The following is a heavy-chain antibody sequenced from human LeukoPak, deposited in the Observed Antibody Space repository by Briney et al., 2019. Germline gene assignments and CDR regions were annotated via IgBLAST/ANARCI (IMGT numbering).Heavy chain of an antibody. CDR3: ASRYCSGDSCYSAFDY. J-gene: IGHJ4*02. Sequence: PGGSLRLSCAASGFTFSDYWMTWVRQAPGKGLEWISAINDGSSITKYADSVKGRLTISRDNSKNTLYLQMNSLRAEDTAVYYCASRYCSGDSCYSAFDYWGQGTLVTVSS. D-gene: IGHD2-15*01. CDR1: GFTFSDYW. CDR2: INDGSSIT. V-gene: IGHV3-23*01.